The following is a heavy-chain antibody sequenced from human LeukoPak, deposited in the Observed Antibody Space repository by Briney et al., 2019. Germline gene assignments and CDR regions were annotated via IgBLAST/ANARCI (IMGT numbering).Heavy chain of an antibody. Sequence: GGSLRLSCAASGFTFGDYGMSWVRQAPGKGLEWVSGINWNGGSTGYADSVKGRFTISRDNAKNSLYLQMNSLRAEDTALYYCARDTGYSSSWYQLGGAFDIWGQGTMVTVSS. D-gene: IGHD6-13*01. V-gene: IGHV3-20*04. CDR1: GFTFGDYG. CDR3: ARDTGYSSSWYQLGGAFDI. J-gene: IGHJ3*02. CDR2: INWNGGST.